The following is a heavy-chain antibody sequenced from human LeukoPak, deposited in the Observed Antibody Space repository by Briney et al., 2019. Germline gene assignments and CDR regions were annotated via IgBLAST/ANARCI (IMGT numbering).Heavy chain of an antibody. CDR1: GGSISSSSYY. D-gene: IGHD3-9*01. CDR3: ARDYRYFDWLLYSVEWFDP. Sequence: SETLSLTCTVSGGSISSSSYYWGWIRQPPGKGLEWIGSIFYSGSTYYNPSLKSRVTISVDTSKNQFSLKLSSVTAADTAVYYCARDYRYFDWLLYSVEWFDPWGQGTLVTVSS. CDR2: IFYSGST. V-gene: IGHV4-39*07. J-gene: IGHJ5*02.